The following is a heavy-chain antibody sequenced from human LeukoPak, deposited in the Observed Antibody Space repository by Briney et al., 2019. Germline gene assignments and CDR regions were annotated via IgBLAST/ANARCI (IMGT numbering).Heavy chain of an antibody. V-gene: IGHV4-34*01. CDR2: INHSGST. Sequence: SETLSLTCAVYGGSISGYYWSWIRQPPGKGLEWIGEINHSGSTNYNPSLKSRVTISVDTSKNQFSLKLSSVTAADTAVYYCARSKRYYGSGSYYPYYYYGMDVWGQGTTVTVSS. D-gene: IGHD3-10*01. CDR3: ARSKRYYGSGSYYPYYYYGMDV. CDR1: GGSISGYY. J-gene: IGHJ6*02.